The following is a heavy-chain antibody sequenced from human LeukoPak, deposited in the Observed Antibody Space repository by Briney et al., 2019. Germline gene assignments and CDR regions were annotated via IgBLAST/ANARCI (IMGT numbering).Heavy chain of an antibody. Sequence: SETLSLTCSVSGGSVRRYYWGWIRQPPGKGLEWMGNIYYTGITNYNPSLRSRVTFSVDMSKNQFSLNLTSVTPADTAVYYCVREDYLANWFDPWGQGTLVTVSS. J-gene: IGHJ5*02. CDR3: VREDYLANWFDP. CDR1: GGSVRRYY. CDR2: IYYTGIT. D-gene: IGHD3-10*01. V-gene: IGHV4-59*02.